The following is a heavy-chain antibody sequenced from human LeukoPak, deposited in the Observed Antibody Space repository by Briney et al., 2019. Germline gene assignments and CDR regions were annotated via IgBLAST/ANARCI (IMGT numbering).Heavy chain of an antibody. CDR1: GFTFSSYA. CDR2: ISGSGGST. D-gene: IGHD5-18*01. V-gene: IGHV3-23*01. J-gene: IGHJ4*02. CDR3: AKDREFRSYGYYFDY. Sequence: GGSLRLSCAASGFTFSSYAMSWVRQAPGKGLEWVSAISGSGGSTYYADSVKGRFTISRDNAKNSLYLQMNSLRAEDTALYYCAKDREFRSYGYYFDYWGQGTLVTVSS.